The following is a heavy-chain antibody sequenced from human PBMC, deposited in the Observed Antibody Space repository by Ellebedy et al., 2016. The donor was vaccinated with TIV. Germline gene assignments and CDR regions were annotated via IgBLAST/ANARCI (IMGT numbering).Heavy chain of an antibody. CDR1: GFTFSSYA. D-gene: IGHD6-25*01. CDR3: ARGGGGLDV. Sequence: GESLKISXAASGFTFSSYAMSWVRQAPGKGLEWVSAISGSGGSTYYPGSVKGRFIISRDNAKNSLYLQVNSLRAGDTAVYYCARGGGGLDVWGQGTTVTVSS. V-gene: IGHV3-23*01. J-gene: IGHJ6*02. CDR2: ISGSGGST.